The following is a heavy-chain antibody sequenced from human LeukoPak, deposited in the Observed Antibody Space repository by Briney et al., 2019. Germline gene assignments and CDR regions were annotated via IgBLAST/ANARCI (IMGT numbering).Heavy chain of an antibody. CDR2: IYYSGST. J-gene: IGHJ4*02. CDR1: GGSISSSSVY. D-gene: IGHD1-26*01. Sequence: ASETLSLTCTVSGGSISSSSVYWGWIRQPPGKGLEWIGSIYYSGSTYYNPSLKSRIIISVDTSKNQFSLKLSSVTAADTAVYYCARISGSYFMVYWGQGTLVTVSS. CDR3: ARISGSYFMVY. V-gene: IGHV4-39*01.